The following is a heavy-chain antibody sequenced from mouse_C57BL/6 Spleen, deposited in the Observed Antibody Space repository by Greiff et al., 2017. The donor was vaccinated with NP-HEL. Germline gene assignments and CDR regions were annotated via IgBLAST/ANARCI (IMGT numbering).Heavy chain of an antibody. CDR1: GYTFTSYW. V-gene: IGHV1-69*01. J-gene: IGHJ4*01. CDR2: IDPSDSYT. CDR3: ARSSITTVVAGAMDY. Sequence: VQLVESGAELVMPGASVKLSCKASGYTFTSYWMHWVKQRPGQGLEWIGEIDPSDSYTNYNQKFKGKSTLTVDKSSSTAYMQLSSLTSEDSAVYYCARSSITTVVAGAMDYWGQGTSVTVSS. D-gene: IGHD1-1*01.